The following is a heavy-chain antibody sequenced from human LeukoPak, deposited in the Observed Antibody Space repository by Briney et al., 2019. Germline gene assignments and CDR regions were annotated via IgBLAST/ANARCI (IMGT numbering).Heavy chain of an antibody. CDR2: IYTSGST. CDR3: ARLYYYDSSGYYYATANDAFDI. V-gene: IGHV4-4*07. J-gene: IGHJ3*02. CDR1: GGSISSYY. D-gene: IGHD3-22*01. Sequence: SETLSLTCTVSGGSISSYYWSWIRQPAGKGLEWIGRIYTSGSTNYNPSLKSRVTISVDTSKNQFSLKLSSVTAADTAVYYCARLYYYDSSGYYYATANDAFDIWGQGTMVTVSS.